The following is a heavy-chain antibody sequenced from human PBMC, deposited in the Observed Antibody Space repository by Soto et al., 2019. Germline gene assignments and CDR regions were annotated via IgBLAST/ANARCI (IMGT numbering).Heavy chain of an antibody. D-gene: IGHD1-7*01. CDR2: ISYDGSNK. Sequence: WGSLRLSCSASVFTFSSYAMHWFRQAPGKGLEWVAVISYDGSNKYYADSVKGRFTISRDNAKNTVYLQIDSLRAEDTAVYYCARSLPGTYGAFDLWGQGTMVTVSS. V-gene: IGHV3-30-3*01. CDR1: VFTFSSYA. J-gene: IGHJ3*01. CDR3: ARSLPGTYGAFDL.